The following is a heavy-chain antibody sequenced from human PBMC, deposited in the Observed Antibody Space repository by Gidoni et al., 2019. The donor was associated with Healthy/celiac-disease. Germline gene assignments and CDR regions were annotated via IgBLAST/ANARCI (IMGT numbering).Heavy chain of an antibody. V-gene: IGHV4-31*03. Sequence: QVQLQESGPGLVKPSQTLSLTCTVSGGSISSGGYYWSWIRQHPGKGLEWIGYIYYSGSTYYNPSLKSRVTISVDTSKNQFSLKLSSVTAADTAVYYCARGYYDSSGYTDYYYGMDVWGQGTTVTVSS. CDR2: IYYSGST. D-gene: IGHD3-22*01. J-gene: IGHJ6*02. CDR3: ARGYYDSSGYTDYYYGMDV. CDR1: GGSISSGGYY.